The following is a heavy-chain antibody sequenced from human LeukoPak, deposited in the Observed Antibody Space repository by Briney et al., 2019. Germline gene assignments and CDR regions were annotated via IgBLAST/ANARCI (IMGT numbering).Heavy chain of an antibody. Sequence: SETLSLTCTVSGGSISSYYWSWIRQPAGKGLEWIGRIYPSGNTNYNPSLKGRVTMSLDTSKNQFSLKLSSVTAADTAVFYCARDLPYPMDAFDIWGQGTMVTVSS. CDR2: IYPSGNT. V-gene: IGHV4-4*07. J-gene: IGHJ3*02. CDR3: ARDLPYPMDAFDI. CDR1: GGSISSYY.